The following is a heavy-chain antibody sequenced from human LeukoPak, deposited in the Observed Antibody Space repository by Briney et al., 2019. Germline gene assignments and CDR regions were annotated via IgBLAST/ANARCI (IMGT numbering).Heavy chain of an antibody. D-gene: IGHD5-12*01. CDR3: AKDIAPYIVATIWTAVDY. CDR1: GFTFSSYS. Sequence: GGSLRLSCAASGFTFSSYSMNWVRQAPGKGLEWISYISSSSSNIYFPDSVKGRFTISRDNAKNSLYLQMNSLRAEDTALYYCAKDIAPYIVATIWTAVDYWGHGTLVTVSS. J-gene: IGHJ4*01. V-gene: IGHV3-48*04. CDR2: ISSSSSNI.